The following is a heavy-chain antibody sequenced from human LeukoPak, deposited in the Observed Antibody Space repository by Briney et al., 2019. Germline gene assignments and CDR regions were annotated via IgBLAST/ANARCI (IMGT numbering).Heavy chain of an antibody. Sequence: PGGSLRLSCAASGFTFSSYAMSWVRLAPGKGLEWVSAISGSGGSTYYADSVKGLFTISRDNSKNTLYLQMSSLRAEDTAVYYCAKAPNSGSGYYHYFDYWGQGTLVTVSS. CDR2: ISGSGGST. J-gene: IGHJ4*02. CDR1: GFTFSSYA. V-gene: IGHV3-23*01. CDR3: AKAPNSGSGYYHYFDY. D-gene: IGHD3-22*01.